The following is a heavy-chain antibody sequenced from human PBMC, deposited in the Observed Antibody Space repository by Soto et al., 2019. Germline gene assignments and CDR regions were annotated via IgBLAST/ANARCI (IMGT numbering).Heavy chain of an antibody. D-gene: IGHD2-21*02. CDR3: ARGPCGGDCYPPDS. CDR2: IYYSANT. V-gene: IGHV4-30-4*01. CDR1: GGXIKSXDXY. J-gene: IGHJ4*02. Sequence: QVQLQESGPGLVXXSXTXSLTCTVSGGXIKSXDXYWTWIRQPPGKGLEFIGYIYYSANTYYNPSLKSRVTISVDTSKNHLSLKLSSVTAADTAVYYCARGPCGGDCYPPDSWGQGTLVTVSS.